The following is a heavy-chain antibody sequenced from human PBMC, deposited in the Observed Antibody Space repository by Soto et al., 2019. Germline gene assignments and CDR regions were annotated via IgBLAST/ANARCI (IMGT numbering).Heavy chain of an antibody. Sequence: SETLSLTCAVYGGSFSGYYWSWIRQPPGKGLEWIGEINHSGSTNYNPSLKSRVTISVDTSKNQFSLKLSSVTAADTAVYYCARDTSDSYGPLVNNWFDPWGQGTLVTVSS. V-gene: IGHV4-34*01. D-gene: IGHD5-18*01. CDR2: INHSGST. CDR1: GGSFSGYY. CDR3: ARDTSDSYGPLVNNWFDP. J-gene: IGHJ5*02.